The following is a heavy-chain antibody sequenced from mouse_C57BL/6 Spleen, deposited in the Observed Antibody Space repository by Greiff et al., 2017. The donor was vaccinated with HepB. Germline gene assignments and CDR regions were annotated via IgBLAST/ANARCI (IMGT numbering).Heavy chain of an antibody. CDR1: GFSFNTYA. D-gene: IGHD1-2*01. CDR3: VRLTTAGAY. Sequence: GGGLVQLKGSLKLSCAASGFSFNTYAMNWVRQAPGKGLEWVARIRSKSNNYATYYADSVKDRFTISRDDSESMLYLQMNNLKTEDTAMYYCVRLTTAGAYWGQGTLVTVSA. J-gene: IGHJ3*01. CDR2: IRSKSNNYAT. V-gene: IGHV10-1*01.